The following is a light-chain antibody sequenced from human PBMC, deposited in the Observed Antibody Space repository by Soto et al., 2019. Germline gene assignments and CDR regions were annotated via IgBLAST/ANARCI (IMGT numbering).Light chain of an antibody. Sequence: DIQMTQSPSTLSASVGDRVTITCRASQSISSWLAWYQQKPGKAPKLLIYKASSLESGVPSRFSGSGSGTEFPLTISSLQPDHFATYYCQQYNSYSRTFGQGPKVEIK. V-gene: IGKV1-5*03. CDR1: QSISSW. CDR2: KAS. J-gene: IGKJ1*01. CDR3: QQYNSYSRT.